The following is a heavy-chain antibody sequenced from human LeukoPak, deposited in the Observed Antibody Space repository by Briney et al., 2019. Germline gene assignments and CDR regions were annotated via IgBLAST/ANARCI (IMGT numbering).Heavy chain of an antibody. D-gene: IGHD5-12*01. Sequence: PGGSLRLSCAASGFTFSSYGMHWVRQAPGKGLEWVAVISYDGSNKYYADSVKGRFTISRDNSKNTLYLQMNSLRAEDTAVYYCAKDLSYSGYDKRYYYYGMDVWGQGATVTVSS. V-gene: IGHV3-30*18. CDR2: ISYDGSNK. CDR3: AKDLSYSGYDKRYYYYGMDV. J-gene: IGHJ6*02. CDR1: GFTFSSYG.